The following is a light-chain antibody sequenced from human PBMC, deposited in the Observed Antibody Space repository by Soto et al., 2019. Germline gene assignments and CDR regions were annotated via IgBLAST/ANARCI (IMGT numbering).Light chain of an antibody. Sequence: QSALTQPASVSGSPGQSITISCTGTSSDVGSYNLVSWYQQPPGKAPKLMIYEGSKRPSGVSNRFSGSKSGYTAPLTISGLQAKDEADYYCCSYGVGGTLLFGGGTKLTVL. CDR1: SSDVGSYNL. CDR3: CSYGVGGTLL. J-gene: IGLJ2*01. V-gene: IGLV2-23*01. CDR2: EGS.